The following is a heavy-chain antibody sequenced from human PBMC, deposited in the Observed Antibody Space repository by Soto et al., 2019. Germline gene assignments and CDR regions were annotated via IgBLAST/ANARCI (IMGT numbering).Heavy chain of an antibody. CDR2: ISRSGGST. CDR3: AKNYYFDC. D-gene: IGHD3-10*01. V-gene: IGHV3-23*01. CDR1: GFTFSSYA. J-gene: IGHJ4*02. Sequence: GGSLRLSCETSGFTFSSYATSWVRQAPGKGLEWVSSISRSGGSTNYADSVKGRFTISRDDSKNILSLQMNSLRAEDTAIYYCAKNYYFDCWGQGTLVTVSS.